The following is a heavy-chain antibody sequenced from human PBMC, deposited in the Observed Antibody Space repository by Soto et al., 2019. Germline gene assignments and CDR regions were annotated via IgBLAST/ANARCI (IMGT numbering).Heavy chain of an antibody. Sequence: QVQLVQSGAEVKKPGSSVKVSCKASGGTFSSYAISWVRQAPGQGLEWMGGIIPIPGTANYAQKFQGRVTSTADESTSTAYMELSSLRSEDTAGYYCARSQGSSTSLEIYYYYYYGMDVWGQGTTVTVSS. V-gene: IGHV1-69*01. D-gene: IGHD2-2*01. CDR3: ARSQGSSTSLEIYYYYYYGMDV. CDR2: IIPIPGTA. CDR1: GGTFSSYA. J-gene: IGHJ6*02.